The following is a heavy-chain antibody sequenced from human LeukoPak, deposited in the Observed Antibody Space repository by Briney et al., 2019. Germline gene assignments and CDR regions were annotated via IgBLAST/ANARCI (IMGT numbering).Heavy chain of an antibody. CDR2: ISGSGGST. CDR3: ARVPIFAMVRGALYYFDY. J-gene: IGHJ4*02. V-gene: IGHV3-23*01. D-gene: IGHD3-10*01. Sequence: GGSLRLSCAASGFTFSSYAMSWVRQAPGKGLEWVSAISGSGGSTYYADSVKGRFTISRDNAKNTLYLQMNSLRVEDTAVYYCARVPIFAMVRGALYYFDYWGQGTLVTVSS. CDR1: GFTFSSYA.